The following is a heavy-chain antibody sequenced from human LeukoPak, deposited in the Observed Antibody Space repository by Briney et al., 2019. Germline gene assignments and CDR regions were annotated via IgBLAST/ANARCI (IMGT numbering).Heavy chain of an antibody. J-gene: IGHJ4*02. Sequence: GGSLRLSCAASGFTFSSYGMHWVRQAPGKGLEWVAVISYDGSNKYYADSVKGRFTISRDNSKNTLYLQMNSLRAEDTAVYYCAKDSLPSSYYDSSGYYIGDYWGQGTLVTVSS. D-gene: IGHD3-22*01. V-gene: IGHV3-30*18. CDR1: GFTFSSYG. CDR2: ISYDGSNK. CDR3: AKDSLPSSYYDSSGYYIGDY.